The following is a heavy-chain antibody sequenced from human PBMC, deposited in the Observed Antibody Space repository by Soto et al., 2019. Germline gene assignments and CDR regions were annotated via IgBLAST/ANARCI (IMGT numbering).Heavy chain of an antibody. CDR3: AKPPGPRLCGGDCYYFDY. J-gene: IGHJ4*02. CDR2: ISYDGSNK. CDR1: GFTFSSYG. V-gene: IGHV3-30*18. Sequence: GGVLGLSCAASGFTFSSYGMHWVRQAPGKGLEWVAGISYDGSNKYYADSVKGRFTISRDNSKNTLYLQMNSLRTEDTAVYYCAKPPGPRLCGGDCYYFDYWGQGTLDSVSS. D-gene: IGHD2-21*02.